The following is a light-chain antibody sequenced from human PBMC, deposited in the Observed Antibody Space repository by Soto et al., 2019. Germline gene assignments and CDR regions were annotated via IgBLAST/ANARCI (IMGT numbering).Light chain of an antibody. V-gene: IGLV2-14*01. CDR1: SGDIGGYNY. CDR2: EVS. CDR3: SSYTTNSIPVV. J-gene: IGLJ2*01. Sequence: QSALTQPASVSGSPGQSITISCTGTSGDIGGYNYVSWYQQHPGKAPKLLISEVSNRPSGVSHRFSGSKSGNTASLTISRIMTEDEADYYCSSYTTNSIPVVFGGGTKLTV.